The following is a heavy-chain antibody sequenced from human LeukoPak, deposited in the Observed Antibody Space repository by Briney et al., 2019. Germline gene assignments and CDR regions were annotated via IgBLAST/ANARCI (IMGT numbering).Heavy chain of an antibody. Sequence: PGGSLRLSCAASGFTFSSYAMSWVRQAPGKGLEWVSAINGSGGSTYYADSVKGRFTISRDNSKNTLYLQMNSLRAEDTAVYYCAKELHWGNYYYYYGMDVWGQGTTVTVSS. V-gene: IGHV3-23*01. J-gene: IGHJ6*02. CDR1: GFTFSSYA. CDR3: AKELHWGNYYYYYGMDV. D-gene: IGHD7-27*01. CDR2: INGSGGST.